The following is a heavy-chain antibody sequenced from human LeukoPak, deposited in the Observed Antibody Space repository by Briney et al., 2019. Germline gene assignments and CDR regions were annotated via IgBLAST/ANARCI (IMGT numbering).Heavy chain of an antibody. V-gene: IGHV3-21*01. CDR2: ITSSSSYI. J-gene: IGHJ4*02. CDR3: VRDPYNNADFDY. Sequence: GGSLRLSCTASGFIFRSYTMNWVRQAPGKGLEWVSSITSSSSYIYYADSVKGRFTISRDNAKNSVNLQMNSLRAEDTAVYYCVRDPYNNADFDYWGQGTLVTVSS. D-gene: IGHD4-11*01. CDR1: GFIFRSYT.